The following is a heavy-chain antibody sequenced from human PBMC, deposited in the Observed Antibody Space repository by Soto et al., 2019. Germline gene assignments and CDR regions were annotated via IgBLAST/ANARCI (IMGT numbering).Heavy chain of an antibody. V-gene: IGHV3-23*01. D-gene: IGHD2-15*01. CDR1: GFTFSSYA. J-gene: IGHJ4*02. CDR2: ISGSGGST. CDR3: AKDSDIVVVVAATVLDY. Sequence: GGSLRLSCAASGFTFSSYAMSWVRQAPGKGLEWVSAISGSGGSTYYADSVKGRFTISRDNSKNTLYLQMNSLRAEDTAVYYCAKDSDIVVVVAATVLDYWGQGTLVTVFS.